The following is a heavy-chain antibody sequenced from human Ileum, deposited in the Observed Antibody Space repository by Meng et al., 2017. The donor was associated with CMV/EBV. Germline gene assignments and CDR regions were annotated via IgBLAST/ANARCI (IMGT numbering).Heavy chain of an antibody. CDR2: ISWNSGSI. J-gene: IGHJ6*02. Sequence: SLKISCAASGFTFDDYAMHWVRQAPGKGLEWVSGISWNSGSIGYADSVKGRFTISRDNAKNSLYLQMNSLRAEDTAVYYCARGASGGISFYYGMDVWGQGTTVTVSS. CDR1: GFTFDDYA. CDR3: ARGASGGISFYYGMDV. D-gene: IGHD2-15*01. V-gene: IGHV3-9*01.